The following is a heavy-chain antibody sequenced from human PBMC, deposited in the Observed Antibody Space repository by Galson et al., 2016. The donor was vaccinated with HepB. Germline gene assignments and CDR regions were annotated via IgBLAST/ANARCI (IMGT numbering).Heavy chain of an antibody. V-gene: IGHV3-33*01. CDR2: IWYDGSNK. Sequence: SLRLSCAASGLTFSSYGMDWVRQAPGKGLEWVALIWYDGSNKYYADSVKGRFTISRDNSKNTLYLQMNSLRAEDTAVYYCARVLGGTSTGYFDLWGQGTLVTVSS. D-gene: IGHD1-1*01. CDR1: GLTFSSYG. J-gene: IGHJ4*02. CDR3: ARVLGGTSTGYFDL.